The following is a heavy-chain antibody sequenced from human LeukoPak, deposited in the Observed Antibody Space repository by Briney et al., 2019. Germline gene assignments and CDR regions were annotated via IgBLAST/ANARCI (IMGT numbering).Heavy chain of an antibody. J-gene: IGHJ4*02. Sequence: HSGGSLRLSCAASGFTFSSYWMLWVRQAPGKGLEWVSYISSSSSTIYYADSVKGRFTISRDNSKNTLFLQMNSLRVEDTAVYYCANDEGCSGDNCYSGSQLIGHWGQGTLVTVSS. V-gene: IGHV3-48*01. D-gene: IGHD2-15*01. CDR1: GFTFSSYW. CDR2: ISSSSSTI. CDR3: ANDEGCSGDNCYSGSQLIGH.